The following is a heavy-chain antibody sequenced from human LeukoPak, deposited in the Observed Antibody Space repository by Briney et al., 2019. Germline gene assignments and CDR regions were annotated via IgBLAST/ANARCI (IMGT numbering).Heavy chain of an antibody. V-gene: IGHV3-9*01. D-gene: IGHD4-17*01. CDR1: GFTFDDYA. J-gene: IGHJ5*02. CDR2: ISWNSGSI. Sequence: VQLVESGGGLVQPGRSLRLSCAASGFTFDDYAMHWVRQAPGKGLEWVSGISWNSGSIGYADSVKGRFTISRDNAKNSLYLQMNSLRAEDTAVYYCAKIPTVTTTFDPWGQGTLVTVSS. CDR3: AKIPTVTTTFDP.